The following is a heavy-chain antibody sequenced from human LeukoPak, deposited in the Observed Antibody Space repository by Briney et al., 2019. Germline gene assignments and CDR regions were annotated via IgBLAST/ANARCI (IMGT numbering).Heavy chain of an antibody. CDR1: GLRFGTYA. CDR3: AREEHYRRYFAL. CDR2: SYSGGSS. J-gene: IGHJ2*01. V-gene: IGHV3-53*01. Sequence: GRSLRLSCAASGLRFGTYAMHWVRQAPGKGLEWVSVSYSGGSSYYADSVKGRFAISRDNSKNTLYLQMNTLRAEDTAVYFCAREEHYRRYFALWGRGTLVTVSS. D-gene: IGHD3-16*02.